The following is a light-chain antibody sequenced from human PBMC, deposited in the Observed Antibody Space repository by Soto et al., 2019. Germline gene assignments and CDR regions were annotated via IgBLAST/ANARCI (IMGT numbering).Light chain of an antibody. J-gene: IGKJ4*01. CDR3: PQRSNWPLLT. CDR2: DAS. V-gene: IGKV3-11*01. Sequence: EIVLTQSPATLSLSPGERATLSCRASQSVSNYLAWYQQKPGQAPRLLIYDASNRATGIPARFSGSGSGTDFTLTISSLEPEDFAVYYCPQRSNWPLLTFGGGTKVEIK. CDR1: QSVSNY.